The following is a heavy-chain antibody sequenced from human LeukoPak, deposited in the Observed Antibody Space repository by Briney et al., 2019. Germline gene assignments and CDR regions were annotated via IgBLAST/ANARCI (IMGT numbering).Heavy chain of an antibody. V-gene: IGHV1-2*06. Sequence: ASVKVSCKASGYTFTGYYMHWVRQAPGQGLEWMGRINPNSGGTNYAQKFQGRVTMTRDTSIGTAYMELSRLRSDDTAVYYCARDQDGYYYDSSPIDYWGQGTLVTVSS. D-gene: IGHD3-22*01. CDR1: GYTFTGYY. CDR3: ARDQDGYYYDSSPIDY. J-gene: IGHJ4*02. CDR2: INPNSGGT.